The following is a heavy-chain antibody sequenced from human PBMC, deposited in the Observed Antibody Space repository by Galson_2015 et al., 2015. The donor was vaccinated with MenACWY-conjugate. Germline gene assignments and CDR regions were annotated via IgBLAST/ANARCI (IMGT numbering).Heavy chain of an antibody. V-gene: IGHV4-59*11. J-gene: IGHJ4*02. CDR3: ARGVNLASMAGY. CDR1: GGSISSHY. CDR2: IRDTGSA. Sequence: CTVSGGSISSHYWRWFRQPPGKGLEWIAYIRDTGSANYNPSLKSRVTISVDTSKNQFSLTMTSVTAADTAVYYCARGVNLASMAGYWGQGTLVTVSS. D-gene: IGHD3-3*02.